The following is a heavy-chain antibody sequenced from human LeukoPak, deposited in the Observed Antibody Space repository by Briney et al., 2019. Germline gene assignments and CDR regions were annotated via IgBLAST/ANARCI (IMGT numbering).Heavy chain of an antibody. CDR3: AKSRPRPGSHYANFDY. D-gene: IGHD3-10*01. Sequence: GGSLRLSCTASGFTFSKYAMSWVRQAPGKGLEWVASISGQGMFIDYTDSVKGHFTISRDNSKNTLYLQMNSLRAEDTAVYYCAKSRPRPGSHYANFDYWGQGTLVTVSS. CDR2: ISGQGMFI. V-gene: IGHV3-23*01. J-gene: IGHJ4*02. CDR1: GFTFSKYA.